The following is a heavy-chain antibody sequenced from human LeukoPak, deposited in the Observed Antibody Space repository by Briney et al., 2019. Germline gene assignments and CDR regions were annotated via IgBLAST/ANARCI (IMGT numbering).Heavy chain of an antibody. V-gene: IGHV3-23*01. CDR2: ISGSGDNT. CDR3: AKDRVTRDYYYDGMDV. Sequence: PGGSLRLSCAASGFTFSSYAMSWVRQAPGKGLEWVSGISGSGDNTYYADSVKGRFTISRDNSKNTLYLQMNSLRTEDTAMYYCAKDRVTRDYYYDGMDVWGQGTTVTVSS. D-gene: IGHD2-21*02. J-gene: IGHJ6*02. CDR1: GFTFSSYA.